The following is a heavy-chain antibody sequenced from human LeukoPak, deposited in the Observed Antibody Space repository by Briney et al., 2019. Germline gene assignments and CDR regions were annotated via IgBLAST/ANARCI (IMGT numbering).Heavy chain of an antibody. D-gene: IGHD6-6*01. Sequence: ASVKVSCKASGGTFSSYATSWVRQAPGQGLEWMGGIIPIFGTANYAQKFQGRVTITADESTSTAYMELSSLRSEDTAVYYCARDLPRIAARPGYYYYGMDVWGQGTTVTVSS. CDR1: GGTFSSYA. V-gene: IGHV1-69*01. J-gene: IGHJ6*02. CDR3: ARDLPRIAARPGYYYYGMDV. CDR2: IIPIFGTA.